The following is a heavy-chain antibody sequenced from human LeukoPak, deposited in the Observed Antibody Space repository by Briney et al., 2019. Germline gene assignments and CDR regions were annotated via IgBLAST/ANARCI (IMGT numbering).Heavy chain of an antibody. CDR1: GYTFTSYG. D-gene: IGHD5-12*01. V-gene: IGHV1-18*01. CDR3: AREVRGYTYYYYMDV. CDR2: ISAYNGNA. Sequence: GASVKVSCTASGYTFTSYGISWVRQAPGQGLEWMGWISAYNGNANYAQKLQGRVTMTTDTSTSTAYMELSSLRSEDTAVYYCAREVRGYTYYYYMDVWGKGTTVTISS. J-gene: IGHJ6*03.